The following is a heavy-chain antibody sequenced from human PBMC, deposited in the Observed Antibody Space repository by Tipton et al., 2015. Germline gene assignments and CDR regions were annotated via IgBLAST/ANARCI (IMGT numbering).Heavy chain of an antibody. D-gene: IGHD3-22*01. V-gene: IGHV4-4*09. CDR1: GGSISRFY. CDR2: IHSTGNS. J-gene: IGHJ4*02. CDR3: ARHDSTGFHFED. Sequence: LSLTCTVPGGSISRFYWSWIRQPPGKGLEWIGYIHSTGNSAYNPSLQSRVTMSVDTPKNQFSLRLSSVTAADTAVYSCARHDSTGFHFEDWGQGTLVTVSS.